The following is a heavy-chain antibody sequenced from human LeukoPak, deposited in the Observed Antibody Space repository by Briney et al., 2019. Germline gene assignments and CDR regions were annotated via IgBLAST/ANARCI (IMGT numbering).Heavy chain of an antibody. Sequence: SETLSLTCTVSSASISNYYWGWIRQPPGKGLEWIGYIQNTGDTTYNPTLKSRVSISKDMSNNQFSLQLRSVTAADTAVYYCVKRGSGWSFDYWGQGTLVTVSS. J-gene: IGHJ4*02. CDR3: VKRGSGWSFDY. CDR2: IQNTGDT. V-gene: IGHV4-59*01. D-gene: IGHD6-19*01. CDR1: SASISNYY.